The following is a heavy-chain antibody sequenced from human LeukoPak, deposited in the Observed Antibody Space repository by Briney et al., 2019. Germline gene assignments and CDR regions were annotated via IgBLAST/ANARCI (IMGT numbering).Heavy chain of an antibody. CDR1: GGSISSYY. V-gene: IGHV4-4*07. J-gene: IGHJ4*02. Sequence: SETLSLTCTVSGGSISSYYWSWIRQPAGKGLEGIGRIYTSGSTNYNPSLKSRVTMSVDTSKNQFSLKLSSVTAADTAVYYCARERGVPAALGAYYFDYWGQGTLVTVSS. CDR3: ARERGVPAALGAYYFDY. CDR2: IYTSGST. D-gene: IGHD2-2*01.